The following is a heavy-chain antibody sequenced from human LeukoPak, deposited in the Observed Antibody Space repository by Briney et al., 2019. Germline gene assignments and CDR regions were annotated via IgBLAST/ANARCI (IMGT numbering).Heavy chain of an antibody. J-gene: IGHJ4*02. V-gene: IGHV1-2*02. D-gene: IGHD3-22*01. CDR2: INPNSGGT. Sequence: GASVKVSCKASGYTFTGYYMHWVRQAPGQGLEWMGWINPNSGGTNYAQKFQGRVTMTSDTSISTAYMELSRLRSDDTAVYYCARGRHRYDSSGYYLFDYWGQGTLVTVSS. CDR3: ARGRHRYDSSGYYLFDY. CDR1: GYTFTGYY.